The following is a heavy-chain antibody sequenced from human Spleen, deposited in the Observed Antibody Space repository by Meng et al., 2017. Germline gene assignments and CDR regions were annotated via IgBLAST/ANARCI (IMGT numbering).Heavy chain of an antibody. CDR1: GFTFSSYA. Sequence: GESLKISCAASGFTFSSYAMHWVRQAPGKGLEWVAVISYDGSNKYYADSVKGRFTISRDNSKNTLYLQMNSLSAEDTALYYCAKGRTYSYGTDAFDIWGQGAMVTVSS. D-gene: IGHD5-18*01. J-gene: IGHJ3*02. CDR2: ISYDGSNK. CDR3: AKGRTYSYGTDAFDI. V-gene: IGHV3-30*07.